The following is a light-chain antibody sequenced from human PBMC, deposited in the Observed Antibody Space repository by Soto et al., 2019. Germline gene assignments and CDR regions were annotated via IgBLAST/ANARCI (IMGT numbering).Light chain of an antibody. V-gene: IGLV2-14*03. CDR3: TSYTSSSTLL. CDR1: SSDVGTYNY. CDR2: DVS. Sequence: QSALTQPASVSGSPGQSITISCTGTSSDVGTYNYVSWYQHHPGKAPKLMIYDVSNRPSGVSNRFSGSKSGNTASLTISGLHAEDEADYYCTSYTSSSTLLFVGGTKLTVL. J-gene: IGLJ2*01.